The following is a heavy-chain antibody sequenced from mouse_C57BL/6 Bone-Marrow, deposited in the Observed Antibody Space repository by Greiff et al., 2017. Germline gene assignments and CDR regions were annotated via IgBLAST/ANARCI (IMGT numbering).Heavy chain of an antibody. CDR1: GYAFSSYW. D-gene: IGHD2-5*01. Sequence: QVQLKESGAELVKPGASVKISCKASGYAFSSYWMNWVKQRPGKGLEWIGQIYPGDGDTNYNGKFKGKATLTADKSSTAAYMQLSSLTSEDSAAYFCARSYYSNYPYYAMDYWGQGTSVTVSS. CDR3: ARSYYSNYPYYAMDY. J-gene: IGHJ4*01. V-gene: IGHV1-80*01. CDR2: IYPGDGDT.